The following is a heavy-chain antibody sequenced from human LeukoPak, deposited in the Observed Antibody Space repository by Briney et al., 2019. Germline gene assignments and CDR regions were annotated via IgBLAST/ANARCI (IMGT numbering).Heavy chain of an antibody. Sequence: PSETLSLTCAVYGGSFSGYYWSWTRQPAGKGLEWIGRIYTSGSTNYNPSLKSRVTMSVNTSKNQFSLKLSSVTAADTAVYYCARDLSGLDYWGQGTLVTVSS. CDR2: IYTSGST. V-gene: IGHV4-4*07. J-gene: IGHJ4*02. CDR3: ARDLSGLDY. D-gene: IGHD3-9*01. CDR1: GGSFSGYY.